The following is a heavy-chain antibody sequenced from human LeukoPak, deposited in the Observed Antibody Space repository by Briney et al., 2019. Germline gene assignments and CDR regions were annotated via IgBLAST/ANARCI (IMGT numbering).Heavy chain of an antibody. Sequence: NSSETLSLTCAVYGGSFSGYYWSWIRQPPGKGLEWIGEINHSGSTNYNPSLKSRVTISVDTSKNQFSLKLSSVTAADTAVYYCAREKGSDFWSLNWFDPWGQGTLVTVSS. CDR3: AREKGSDFWSLNWFDP. V-gene: IGHV4-34*01. J-gene: IGHJ5*02. CDR2: INHSGST. D-gene: IGHD3-3*01. CDR1: GGSFSGYY.